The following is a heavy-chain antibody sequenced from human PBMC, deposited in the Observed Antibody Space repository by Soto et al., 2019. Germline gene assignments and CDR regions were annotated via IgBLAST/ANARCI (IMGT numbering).Heavy chain of an antibody. V-gene: IGHV3-23*01. CDR2: ISNNGDTA. CDR1: GFTFSPYA. D-gene: IGHD3-16*02. J-gene: IGHJ4*02. CDR3: AKSRVFIGAIVTLLDS. Sequence: EVQLLESGGGLVQPGGSLTLSCATSGFTFSPYARVWVRQAAGKGLEWVASISNNGDTAYYADSVKGRFTISRGNSENTLYLQMNGLRADDTALYFCAKSRVFIGAIVTLLDSWGQGTQVTVSS.